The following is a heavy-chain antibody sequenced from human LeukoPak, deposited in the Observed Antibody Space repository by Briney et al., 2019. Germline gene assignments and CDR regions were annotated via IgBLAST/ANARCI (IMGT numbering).Heavy chain of an antibody. V-gene: IGHV1-18*01. D-gene: IGHD3-9*01. CDR1: GYTFTSYT. CDR2: ISAYNGNT. CDR3: ARVWVYDILTGYPYYFDY. J-gene: IGHJ4*02. Sequence: ASVKVSCKASGYTFTSYTISWVRQAPGQGLEWMGWISAYNGNTNYAQKLQGRVTMTTDTSTSTAYMELRSLRSDDTAVYYCARVWVYDILTGYPYYFDYWGQGTLVTVSS.